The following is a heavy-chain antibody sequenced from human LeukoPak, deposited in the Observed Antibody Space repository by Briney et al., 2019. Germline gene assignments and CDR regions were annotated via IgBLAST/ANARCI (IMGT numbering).Heavy chain of an antibody. Sequence: GGSLRLSCAASGFTFSDYYMSWIRQAPGKGLEWVSYISSSGSTIYYADSVKGRFTISRDNAKNSLYLQMNSLRAEDTAVYYCARDRVRYFDWLLSGDFDYWGQGTLVTVSS. CDR2: ISSSGSTI. J-gene: IGHJ4*02. V-gene: IGHV3-11*04. CDR1: GFTFSDYY. CDR3: ARDRVRYFDWLLSGDFDY. D-gene: IGHD3-9*01.